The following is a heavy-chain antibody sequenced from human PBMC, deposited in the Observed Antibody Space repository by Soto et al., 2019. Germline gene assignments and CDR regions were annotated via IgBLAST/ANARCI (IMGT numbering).Heavy chain of an antibody. J-gene: IGHJ6*02. V-gene: IGHV3-30*18. Sequence: GGSLRLSCAASGFTFSSYGMHWVRQAPGKGLEWVAVISYDGSNKYYADSVKGRFTISRDNSKNTLYLQMNSLRAEDTAVYYCANDSVVVVAATTDYYYYYGMDVWGQGT. CDR3: ANDSVVVVAATTDYYYYYGMDV. D-gene: IGHD2-15*01. CDR2: ISYDGSNK. CDR1: GFTFSSYG.